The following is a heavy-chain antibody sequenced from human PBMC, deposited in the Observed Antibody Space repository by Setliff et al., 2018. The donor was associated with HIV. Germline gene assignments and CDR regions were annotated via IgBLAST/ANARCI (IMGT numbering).Heavy chain of an antibody. CDR3: AREAHGGNPWGDY. Sequence: ASVKVSCKASGYTFTDYYVYWVRQAPGQGLEWMGVIYPSGGNANYAQKFQGRVTMTRDTSTSTVYMEVNSLRSEDTAVYYCAREAHGGNPWGDYWGQGTLVTVSS. CDR2: IYPSGGNA. J-gene: IGHJ4*02. D-gene: IGHD2-15*01. CDR1: GYTFTDYY. V-gene: IGHV1-46*01.